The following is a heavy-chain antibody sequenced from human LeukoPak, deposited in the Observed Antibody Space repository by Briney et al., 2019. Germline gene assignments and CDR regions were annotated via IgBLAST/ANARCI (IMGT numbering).Heavy chain of an antibody. J-gene: IGHJ4*02. D-gene: IGHD3-10*01. CDR1: GFSLSTSGMC. Sequence: RESGPALVKPTQTLTVTCTFSGFSLSTSGMCVSWIRQPPGKAPEWLALIDWDDDKYYSTSLKTRLTISKDTSKNQVVLTMTNMDPVDTATYYCARIPYGSGSYDYWGQGTLVTVSS. CDR3: ARIPYGSGSYDY. V-gene: IGHV2-70*01. CDR2: IDWDDDK.